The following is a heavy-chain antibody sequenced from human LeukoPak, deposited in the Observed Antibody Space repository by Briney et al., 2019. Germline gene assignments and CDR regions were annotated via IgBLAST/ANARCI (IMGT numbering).Heavy chain of an antibody. J-gene: IGHJ4*02. V-gene: IGHV4-59*01. D-gene: IGHD6-19*01. CDR2: MYNRGST. Sequence: SETLSLTCTVSGDSISIYYWSWIRQSPGKELEWIGYMYNRGSTIYNPSLKSRVTISTDTSKNQFSLRLTSVTAADTVVYYCARAEKAVTGTLDSWGQGTLITVSS. CDR1: GDSISIYY. CDR3: ARAEKAVTGTLDS.